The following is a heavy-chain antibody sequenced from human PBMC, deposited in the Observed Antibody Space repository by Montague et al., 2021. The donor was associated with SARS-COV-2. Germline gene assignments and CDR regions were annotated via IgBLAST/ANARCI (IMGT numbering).Heavy chain of an antibody. V-gene: IGHV4-59*01. Sequence: SETLSLTCAVDGGSFTGYSWNWIRQPPGKGLEWIGYIYYSGSTNYNPSLKSRVTMSVDASKNQFSLKLSSVTAADTAVYYCARHYSATLPAVYWGQGTLVTVSS. D-gene: IGHD2-15*01. CDR1: GGSFTGYS. J-gene: IGHJ4*02. CDR2: IYYSGST. CDR3: ARHYSATLPAVY.